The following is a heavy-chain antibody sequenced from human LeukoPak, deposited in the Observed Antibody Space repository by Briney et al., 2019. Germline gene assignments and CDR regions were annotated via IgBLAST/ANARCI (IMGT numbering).Heavy chain of an antibody. Sequence: GGSLRLSCEGSAFIFSGHWMNWVRQAPGKGLEWVGRIKSKTDGGTTDYAAPVKGRFTISRDDSKNTLYLQMNSLKTEDTAVYYCTTVYCSGGSCSDYWGQGTLVTVSS. J-gene: IGHJ4*02. D-gene: IGHD2-15*01. CDR2: IKSKTDGGTT. CDR1: AFIFSGHW. CDR3: TTVYCSGGSCSDY. V-gene: IGHV3-15*07.